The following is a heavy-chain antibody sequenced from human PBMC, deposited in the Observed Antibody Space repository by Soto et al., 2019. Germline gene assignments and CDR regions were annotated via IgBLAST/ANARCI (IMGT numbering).Heavy chain of an antibody. V-gene: IGHV4-34*01. CDR2: INHSGST. CDR3: ARGNKWLASDY. J-gene: IGHJ4*02. Sequence: PSETLSLTCAVYGGSCSGYYWSWIRQPPGKGLEWIGEINHSGSTNYNPSLKSRVTISVDTSKNQFSLKLSSVTAADTAVYYCARGNKWLASDYWGQGTLVTVSS. D-gene: IGHD6-19*01. CDR1: GGSCSGYY.